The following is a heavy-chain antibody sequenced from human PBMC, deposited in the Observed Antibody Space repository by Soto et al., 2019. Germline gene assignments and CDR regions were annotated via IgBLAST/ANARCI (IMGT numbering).Heavy chain of an antibody. V-gene: IGHV3-72*01. CDR2: TTNRAKSYTA. CDR3: AREGDSSGPDFDY. D-gene: IGHD3-22*01. Sequence: EVQLVESGGGLVQPGRSLRLSCAASGFTFSDHYIDWVRQAPGKGLEWVGRTTNRAKSYTAEYAASVKGRFTISRDDSHMYLQMDSLKTEDTAVYYCAREGDSSGPDFDYWGQGTLVTVSS. J-gene: IGHJ4*02. CDR1: GFTFSDHY.